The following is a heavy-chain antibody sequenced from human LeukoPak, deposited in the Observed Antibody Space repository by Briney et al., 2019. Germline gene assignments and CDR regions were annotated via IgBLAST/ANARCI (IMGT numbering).Heavy chain of an antibody. CDR1: GYTFTSYY. J-gene: IGHJ4*02. CDR3: ARDITMVRGVKFRSLGVGY. D-gene: IGHD3-10*01. V-gene: IGHV1-46*01. Sequence: ASVTVSCKASGYTFTSYYMHWVRQAPGQGLEWMGIINPSGGSTSYAQRFQGRVTMTRDTSTSTVYMELSSLRSEDTAVYYCARDITMVRGVKFRSLGVGYWGQGTLVTVSS. CDR2: INPSGGST.